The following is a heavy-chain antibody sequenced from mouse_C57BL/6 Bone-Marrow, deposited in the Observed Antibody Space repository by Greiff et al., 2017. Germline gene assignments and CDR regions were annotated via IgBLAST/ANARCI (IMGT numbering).Heavy chain of an antibody. V-gene: IGHV1-20*01. CDR3: AREGFITTVVARYFDV. D-gene: IGHD1-1*01. Sequence: VQLQQSGPELVKPGASVKISCKASGYSFTGYFMHWVMQSHGKSLEWIGRINPYNGDTFYNQKFKGKATLTVDKSSSTAHMELRSLTSEDSAVYYCAREGFITTVVARYFDVWGTGTTVTVSS. CDR1: GYSFTGYF. CDR2: INPYNGDT. J-gene: IGHJ1*03.